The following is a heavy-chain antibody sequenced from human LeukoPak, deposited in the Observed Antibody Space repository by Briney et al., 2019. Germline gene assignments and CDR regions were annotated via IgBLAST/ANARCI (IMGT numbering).Heavy chain of an antibody. J-gene: IGHJ4*02. CDR1: GYTFTSCG. D-gene: IGHD6-13*01. V-gene: IGHV1-69*04. CDR3: AREGEAAAVLYCFDY. CDR2: IIPILGIA. Sequence: SVKVSCKASGYTFTSCGINWVRQAPGQGLEWMGRIIPILGIANYAQKFQGRVTITADKSTSTAYMELSSLRSEDTAVYYCAREGEAAAVLYCFDYWGQGTLVTVSS.